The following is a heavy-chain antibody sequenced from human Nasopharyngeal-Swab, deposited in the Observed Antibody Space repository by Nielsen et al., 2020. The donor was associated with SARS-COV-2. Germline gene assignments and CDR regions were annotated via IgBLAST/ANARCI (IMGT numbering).Heavy chain of an antibody. V-gene: IGHV3-23*01. CDR3: AEDRDSGDDSGEYYHYYGMDV. D-gene: IGHD5-12*01. J-gene: IGHJ6*02. CDR1: GFIFSSYA. Sequence: GESLKISCAASGFIFSSYAMNWVRQAPGRGLEWVSAISGGDDSTKYADSVKGRFTISRDNSKNTLDLQMNSLRAEDTAIYYCAEDRDSGDDSGEYYHYYGMDVWGQGTTVTVSS. CDR2: ISGGDDST.